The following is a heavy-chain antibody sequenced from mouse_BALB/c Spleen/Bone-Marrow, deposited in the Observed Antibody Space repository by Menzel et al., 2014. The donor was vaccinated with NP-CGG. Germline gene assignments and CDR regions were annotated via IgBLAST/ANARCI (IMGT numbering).Heavy chain of an antibody. V-gene: IGHV1S81*02. CDR1: GYTFTSYY. D-gene: IGHD4-1*02. Sequence: VQLQQSGAELVKPGASVKMSSKASGYTFTSYYMYWVKQRPGQGLEWIGEINPSNGGTNFNEKFKSKAPLTVDKSSNASCGKRRSLTSEDSAVCHCTRGNCGYWFLDVWGAGTTGTV. CDR2: INPSNGGT. CDR3: TRGNCGYWFLDV. J-gene: IGHJ1*01.